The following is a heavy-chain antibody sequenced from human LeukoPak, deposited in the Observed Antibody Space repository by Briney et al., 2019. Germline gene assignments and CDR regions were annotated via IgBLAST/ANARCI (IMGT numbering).Heavy chain of an antibody. V-gene: IGHV4-34*01. CDR3: ARVVVVTAIYYYYYGMDD. J-gene: IGHJ6*02. D-gene: IGHD2-21*02. CDR2: INHSGST. CDR1: GGSFSGYY. Sequence: SETLSLTCAVYGGSFSGYYWSWIRQPPGKGLEWVGEINHSGSTNYNPSLKSRVTISVDTSKNQYSLKLSSMTAADTAVYYCARVVVVTAIYYYYYGMDDWGQGTTVTVSS.